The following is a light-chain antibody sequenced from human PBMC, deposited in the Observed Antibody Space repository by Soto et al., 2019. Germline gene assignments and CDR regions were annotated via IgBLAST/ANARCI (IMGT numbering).Light chain of an antibody. J-gene: IGKJ5*01. CDR1: QSISSW. CDR3: QQYGSSPIT. V-gene: IGKV1-5*01. Sequence: IQMAQSPSTVFASVGDGVTITCRASQSISSWLAWYQQKPGKAPKLLIYDASSLESGVPSRFSGSGSGTDFTLTISRLEPEDFAVYYCQQYGSSPITFGQGTRLEIK. CDR2: DAS.